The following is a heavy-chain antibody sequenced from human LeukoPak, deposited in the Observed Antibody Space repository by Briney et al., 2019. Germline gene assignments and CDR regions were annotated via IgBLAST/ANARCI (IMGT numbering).Heavy chain of an antibody. V-gene: IGHV3-21*01. Sequence: GGSLRLSRAASVFTFSSYTINWVRQAPGKGLEWVSSISGRSYYIYYADSVKGRFTMSRDNAKNSLYLRMNSLRAEDTAVYFCARDRDYDDCGGYYFDYWGQGTLVTVSS. CDR1: VFTFSSYT. J-gene: IGHJ4*02. D-gene: IGHD3-22*01. CDR2: ISGRSYYI. CDR3: ARDRDYDDCGGYYFDY.